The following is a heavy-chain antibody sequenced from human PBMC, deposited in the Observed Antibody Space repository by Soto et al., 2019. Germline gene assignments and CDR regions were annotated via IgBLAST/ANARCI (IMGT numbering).Heavy chain of an antibody. CDR2: ISYDGSNK. Sequence: GGSLRLSCAASGFTFSSYGMHWVCQAPGKGLEWVAVISYDGSNKYYADSVKGRFTISRDNSRNTLYLQMNSLRAEDTAVYYCAKGGSYYFDYWGQGTLVTVSS. J-gene: IGHJ4*02. CDR3: AKGGSYYFDY. V-gene: IGHV3-30*18. CDR1: GFTFSSYG.